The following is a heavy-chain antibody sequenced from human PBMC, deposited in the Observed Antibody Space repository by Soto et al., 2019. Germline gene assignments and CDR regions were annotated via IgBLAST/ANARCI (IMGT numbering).Heavy chain of an antibody. J-gene: IGHJ6*02. D-gene: IGHD1-26*01. V-gene: IGHV3-53*01. CDR1: GFTVSSNY. CDR2: LYSGGST. CDR3: AREWELPNYYGMDV. Sequence: EVQLVESGGGLIQPGGSLRLSCAASGFTVSSNYMSWVRQAPGKGLEWVSVLYSGGSTYYADSVKGRFTISRDNSKNTVHLQMNSLRAEDTAVYYCAREWELPNYYGMDVWGQGTTVTVSS.